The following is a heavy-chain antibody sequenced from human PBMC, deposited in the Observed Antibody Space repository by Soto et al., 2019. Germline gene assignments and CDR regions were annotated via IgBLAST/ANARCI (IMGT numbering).Heavy chain of an antibody. D-gene: IGHD1-7*01. CDR3: ASRDPGTSVDY. J-gene: IGHJ4*02. CDR2: IYRTGST. V-gene: IGHV4-4*02. Sequence: SETLSLTCAVSGGSFTSNNWWTWVRQPPGQGLEWIGEIYRTGSTNYNPSLKSRVTISLDKSEDQFSLKVTSLTAADTAVYYCASRDPGTSVDYWGQGTLVTVS. CDR1: GGSFTSNNW.